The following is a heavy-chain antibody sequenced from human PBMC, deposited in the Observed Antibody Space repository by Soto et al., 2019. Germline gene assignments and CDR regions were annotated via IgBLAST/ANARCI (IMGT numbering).Heavy chain of an antibody. D-gene: IGHD3-3*01. CDR1: GFTFSSYW. V-gene: IGHV3-7*01. CDR2: VKQDGSEK. J-gene: IGHJ5*02. CDR3: AREGDFWSGYYAPRPNWFDP. Sequence: HPGGSLRLSCAASGFTFSSYWMSWVRQAPGKGLEWVANVKQDGSEKYHVDSVKGRFTISRDNAKNSLYLQMNSLRAEDTAVYYCAREGDFWSGYYAPRPNWFDPWGQGTLVTVSS.